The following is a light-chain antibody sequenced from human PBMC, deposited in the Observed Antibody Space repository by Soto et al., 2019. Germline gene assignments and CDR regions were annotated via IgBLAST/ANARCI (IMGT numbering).Light chain of an antibody. CDR3: SSYTSTNTLV. V-gene: IGLV2-14*01. Sequence: QSALTQPASVSGSPGQSITISCTGTSSDVGDYNYVSWYQRHPGKAPKLMIYGVSNRPSGISNRFSGSKSGNTASLTISGLQAEDEADFYCSSYTSTNTLVFGGGTKLTVL. J-gene: IGLJ2*01. CDR1: SSDVGDYNY. CDR2: GVS.